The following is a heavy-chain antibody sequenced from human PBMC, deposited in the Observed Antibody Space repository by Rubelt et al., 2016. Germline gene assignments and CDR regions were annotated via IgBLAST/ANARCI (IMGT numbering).Heavy chain of an antibody. Sequence: EVQLVESGGGLVKPGGSLRLSCAASGFTFSNAWMNWVRQAPGKGLDWVGRIKSKQDGGTTDYAAPVKGRFTISRDDSKNTLYLQMNSLKTEDTAVYYCTTDTAMDNDFDYWGQGTLVTVSS. CDR2: IKSKQDGGTT. V-gene: IGHV3-15*07. D-gene: IGHD5-18*01. J-gene: IGHJ4*02. CDR1: GFTFSNAW. CDR3: TTDTAMDNDFDY.